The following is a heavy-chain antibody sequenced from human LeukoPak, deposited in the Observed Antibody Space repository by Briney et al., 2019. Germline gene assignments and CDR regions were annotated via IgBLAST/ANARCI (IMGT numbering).Heavy chain of an antibody. CDR2: ITGSGGST. J-gene: IGHJ4*02. V-gene: IGHV3-23*01. Sequence: PGGSLRLSCAASGFTFSSSAMTWVRQAPGKGLEWVSTITGSGGSTYYADSVKGRFTISRDNSKNALYLQMNSLRAEDTAVYYCAKDPISSYYDFWSGYHSDYWGQGTLVTVSS. D-gene: IGHD3-3*01. CDR3: AKDPISSYYDFWSGYHSDY. CDR1: GFTFSSSA.